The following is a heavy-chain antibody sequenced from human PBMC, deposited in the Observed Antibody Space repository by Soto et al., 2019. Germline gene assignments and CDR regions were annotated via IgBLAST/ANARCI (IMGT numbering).Heavy chain of an antibody. Sequence: PGGSLRLSCAASGFTFSSYAMSWVRQAPGKGLEWVSAISGSGGSTYYADSVKGRFTISRDNSKNTLYLQMNSLRAEDTAVYYCAKQYYYDSSGYYLTAFDIWGQGTMVTVSS. J-gene: IGHJ3*02. CDR1: GFTFSSYA. CDR3: AKQYYYDSSGYYLTAFDI. D-gene: IGHD3-22*01. CDR2: ISGSGGST. V-gene: IGHV3-23*01.